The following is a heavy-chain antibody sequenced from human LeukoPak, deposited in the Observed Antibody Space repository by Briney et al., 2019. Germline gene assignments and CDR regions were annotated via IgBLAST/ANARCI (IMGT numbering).Heavy chain of an antibody. CDR1: GGTFSSYA. V-gene: IGHV1-69*05. CDR2: IIPIFGTA. D-gene: IGHD3-22*01. J-gene: IGHJ4*02. Sequence: GASVKVSCKASGGTFSSYAISWVRQAPGQGLEWMGGIIPIFGTANYAQKFQGRVTITTDESTSTAYMELSSLRSEDTAVYHCARSRTPYYDSSGFDYWGQGTLVTVSS. CDR3: ARSRTPYYDSSGFDY.